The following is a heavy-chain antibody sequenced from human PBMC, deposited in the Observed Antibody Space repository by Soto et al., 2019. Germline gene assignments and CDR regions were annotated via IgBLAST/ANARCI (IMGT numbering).Heavy chain of an antibody. Sequence: ASVKVSCKASGYSVIPYAVHWVRQAPGQGLEWMGWINADNDDTRYSQRFQDRVSITRDTAANTVYMKLSGLRSDDTAVYYCSREVRSLTSFDYWGQGTLVTVSS. J-gene: IGHJ4*02. V-gene: IGHV1-3*01. CDR3: SREVRSLTSFDY. CDR2: INADNDDT. CDR1: GYSVIPYA.